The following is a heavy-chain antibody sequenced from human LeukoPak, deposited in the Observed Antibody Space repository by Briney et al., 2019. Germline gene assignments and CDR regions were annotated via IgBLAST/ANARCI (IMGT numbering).Heavy chain of an antibody. J-gene: IGHJ4*02. CDR2: INPNSGGT. D-gene: IGHD5-18*01. Sequence: ASVKVSCKASGYTFTGYYMHWVRQAPGQGLEWMGWINPNSGGTNYAQKFQGRVTMTRDTSISTAYMELSRLRSDDTAVYYCAALPSDTDIPDYWGQGTLVTVSS. CDR3: AALPSDTDIPDY. V-gene: IGHV1-2*02. CDR1: GYTFTGYY.